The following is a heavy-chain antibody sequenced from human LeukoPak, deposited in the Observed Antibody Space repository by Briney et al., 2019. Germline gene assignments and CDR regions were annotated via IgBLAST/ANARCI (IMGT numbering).Heavy chain of an antibody. CDR1: GFTFSDYY. D-gene: IGHD6-19*01. CDR2: ISSSGSTI. V-gene: IGHV3-11*01. J-gene: IGHJ3*02. CDR3: ARDGEQWPTLNAFDI. Sequence: PGGSLRLSCAASGFTFSDYYMSWIRQAPGKGLEWVSYISSSGSTIYYADSVKGRFTISRDNAKNSLYPQMNSLRAEDTAVYYCARDGEQWPTLNAFDIWGQGTMVTVSS.